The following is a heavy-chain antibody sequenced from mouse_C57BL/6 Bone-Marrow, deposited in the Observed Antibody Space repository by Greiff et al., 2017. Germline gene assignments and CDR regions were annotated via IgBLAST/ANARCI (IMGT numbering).Heavy chain of an antibody. V-gene: IGHV1-61*01. Sequence: VQLQQPGAELVRPGSSVKLSCKASGYTFTSYWMDWVKQRPGQGLEWIGNIYPSDSETHYNQKFKDKATLTVDKSSSTAYMQLSSLTSEDSAVYYCARGLLRYLDYWGQGTTLTVSS. CDR3: ARGLLRYLDY. J-gene: IGHJ2*01. CDR1: GYTFTSYW. D-gene: IGHD1-1*01. CDR2: IYPSDSET.